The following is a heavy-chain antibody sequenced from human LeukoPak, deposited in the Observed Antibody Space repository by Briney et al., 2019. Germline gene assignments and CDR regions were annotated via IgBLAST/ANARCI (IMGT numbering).Heavy chain of an antibody. V-gene: IGHV3-23*01. CDR3: AMTRDGYNLDFDY. CDR1: GFTFSSYA. Sequence: TGGSLRLSCAASGFTFSSYAMSWVRQAPGKGLEWVSAISGSGGSTYYADSVKGRFAISRDNSKNTLYLQMNSLRAENTAVYYCAMTRDGYNLDFDYWGQGTLVTVSS. CDR2: ISGSGGST. J-gene: IGHJ4*02. D-gene: IGHD5-24*01.